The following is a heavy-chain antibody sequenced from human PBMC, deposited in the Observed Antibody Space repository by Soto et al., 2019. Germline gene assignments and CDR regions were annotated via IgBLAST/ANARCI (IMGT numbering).Heavy chain of an antibody. Sequence: QVQLVQSGAEVKKPGASVKVSCKASGYTFTSHDINWMRQTTGQGLEWMGWMNPNSGHTNYAQKFQGRVTMTRDTSISTAYMELTNLRSGDTAIYYCASDMSTTWGQGTLVTVSS. CDR1: GYTFTSHD. CDR3: ASDMSTT. J-gene: IGHJ5*02. CDR2: MNPNSGHT. D-gene: IGHD2-2*01. V-gene: IGHV1-8*01.